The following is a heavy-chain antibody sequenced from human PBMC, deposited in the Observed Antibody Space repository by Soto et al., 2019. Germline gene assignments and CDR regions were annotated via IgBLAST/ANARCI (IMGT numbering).Heavy chain of an antibody. CDR1: VDSISTYY. D-gene: IGHD1-20*01. CDR2: IDASGNT. V-gene: IGHV4-4*07. J-gene: IGHJ6*04. CDR3: ARYSNNWFQTEGMDV. Sequence: SETLSLTCTVSVDSISTYYWSWIRRPAGKGLEWIGRIDASGNTNYNPSLKSRVTMSADTSKKQFSLKLTSVTAADTAVYYCARYSNNWFQTEGMDVWCKGXTVTVSS.